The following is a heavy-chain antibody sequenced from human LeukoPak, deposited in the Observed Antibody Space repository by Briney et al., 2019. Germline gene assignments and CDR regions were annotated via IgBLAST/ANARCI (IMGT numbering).Heavy chain of an antibody. CDR1: GGSISSYY. J-gene: IGHJ4*02. CDR3: ARISLDNDSSGYYLFDY. Sequence: SETLSLTCTVSGGSISSYYWSWIRQPPGKGLEWIGYIYTSESTNYNPSLKSRVTISVDTSKNQFSLKLSSVTAADTAVYYCARISLDNDSSGYYLFDYWGQGTLVTVSS. CDR2: IYTSEST. V-gene: IGHV4-4*09. D-gene: IGHD3-22*01.